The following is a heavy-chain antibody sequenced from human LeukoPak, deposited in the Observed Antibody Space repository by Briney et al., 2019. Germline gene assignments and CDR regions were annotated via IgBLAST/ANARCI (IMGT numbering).Heavy chain of an antibody. J-gene: IGHJ6*03. D-gene: IGHD3-9*01. Sequence: GGSLRLSCAASGFTFSSYAMSWVRQAPGKGLEWVSAISGSGGSTFYADSVKGRFTISRDNSKNTLYLQMNSLRAEDTAVYYCAKALSYDILTGPAMDVWGKGTTVTVSS. CDR1: GFTFSSYA. V-gene: IGHV3-23*01. CDR2: ISGSGGST. CDR3: AKALSYDILTGPAMDV.